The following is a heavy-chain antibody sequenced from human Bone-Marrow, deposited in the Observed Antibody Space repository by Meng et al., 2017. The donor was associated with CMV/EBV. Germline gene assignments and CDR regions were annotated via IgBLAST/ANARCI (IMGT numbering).Heavy chain of an antibody. CDR3: TSRVVIIPDNWFDP. CDR1: GFTFSGSA. D-gene: IGHD3-3*01. Sequence: GESLKISCAASGFTFSGSAMHWVRQASGKGLEWVGRIRSKANSYATAYAASVKGRFTISRDDSKNTAYLQMNSLKTEDTAVYYCTSRVVIIPDNWFDPWGQGTLVTVSS. CDR2: IRSKANSYAT. V-gene: IGHV3-73*01. J-gene: IGHJ5*02.